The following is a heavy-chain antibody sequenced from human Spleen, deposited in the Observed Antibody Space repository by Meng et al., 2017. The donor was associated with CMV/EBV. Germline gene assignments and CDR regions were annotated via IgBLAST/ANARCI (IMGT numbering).Heavy chain of an antibody. CDR2: INPNSGGT. CDR3: ARRGASMVSSYNWFDP. Sequence: ASVKVSCKASGYTFTGYYMHWVRQAPGQGLEWMGWINPNSGGTNYAQKFQGRVTMTRDTSISTAYMELSSLRSEDTAVYYCARRGASMVSSYNWFDPWGQGTLVTVSS. CDR1: GYTFTGYY. J-gene: IGHJ5*02. V-gene: IGHV1-2*02. D-gene: IGHD3-10*01.